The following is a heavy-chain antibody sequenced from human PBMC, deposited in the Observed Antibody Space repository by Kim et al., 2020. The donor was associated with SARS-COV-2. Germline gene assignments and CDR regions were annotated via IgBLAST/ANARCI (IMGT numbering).Heavy chain of an antibody. V-gene: IGHV3-23*01. CDR1: GFTFNNYA. Sequence: GGSLRLSCAASGFTFNNYAMNWVRQALGKGLEWVSLISADGAYTYYTDSVKGRFTVSRDNSKNTLYLQMSSLRAEDSAVYHCVRRGTPGSTWYFDSWGLGTLVTVSS. J-gene: IGHJ4*02. D-gene: IGHD2-15*01. CDR2: ISADGAYT. CDR3: VRRGTPGSTWYFDS.